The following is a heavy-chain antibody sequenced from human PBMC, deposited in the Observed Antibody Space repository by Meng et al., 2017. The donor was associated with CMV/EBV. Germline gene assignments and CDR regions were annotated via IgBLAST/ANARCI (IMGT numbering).Heavy chain of an antibody. CDR3: ARALCGGDCYSYYYYYGMDV. CDR2: IRSSGSTI. Sequence: GGSLRLSCAASGFTFSDYYMSWIRQAPGKGLEWVSYIRSSGSTIYYADSVKGRFTISSDNAKNSLYLQMNSLRAEDTAVYYCARALCGGDCYSYYYYYGMDVWGQGTTVTVSS. J-gene: IGHJ6*02. D-gene: IGHD2-21*01. V-gene: IGHV3-11*04. CDR1: GFTFSDYY.